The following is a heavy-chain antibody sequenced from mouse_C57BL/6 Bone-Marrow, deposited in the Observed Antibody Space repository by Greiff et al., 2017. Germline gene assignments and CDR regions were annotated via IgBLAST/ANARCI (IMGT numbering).Heavy chain of an antibody. CDR1: GFNIKDYY. CDR2: IDPEDGET. J-gene: IGHJ2*01. Sequence: VQLKQSGAELVKPGASVKLSCTASGFNIKDYYMHWVKQRTEQGLERIGRIDPEDGETKYAPKFQGKATITADTPSNTAYLQLSRLTSEDPAVYYCARDDGYDGSYFDYWGQGTTLTVSS. D-gene: IGHD2-2*01. CDR3: ARDDGYDGSYFDY. V-gene: IGHV14-2*01.